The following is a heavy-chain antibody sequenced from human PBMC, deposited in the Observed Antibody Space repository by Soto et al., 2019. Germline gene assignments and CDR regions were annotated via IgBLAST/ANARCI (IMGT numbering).Heavy chain of an antibody. D-gene: IGHD4-17*01. CDR3: VRQGLDYLHGLVDV. V-gene: IGHV4-59*08. Sequence: QVQVQQSGPRLVKPSETLSLTCTVSSGPTRRHNRGWIRQSPGRGLEWIGYVYYTGGTSYNPSLISRSTISTAKSTNHISLTLSSVTAADTAIYYCVRQGLDYLHGLVDVWGQGTAVSVSS. CDR2: VYYTGGT. J-gene: IGHJ6*02. CDR1: SGPTRRHN.